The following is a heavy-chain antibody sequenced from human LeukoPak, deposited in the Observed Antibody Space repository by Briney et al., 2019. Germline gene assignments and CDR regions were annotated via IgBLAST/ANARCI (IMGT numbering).Heavy chain of an antibody. Sequence: GASLRLSCAASGFTFSSYAMSWVRQAPGKGLEWVSVISGSGGNTYYADSVKGRFTISRDNSKNTLYLQMNSLRAEDTAIYYCAKDGKGAPVAGTGYFDYCGQGTLVTVSS. CDR1: GFTFSSYA. CDR2: ISGSGGNT. J-gene: IGHJ4*02. CDR3: AKDGKGAPVAGTGYFDY. V-gene: IGHV3-23*01. D-gene: IGHD6-19*01.